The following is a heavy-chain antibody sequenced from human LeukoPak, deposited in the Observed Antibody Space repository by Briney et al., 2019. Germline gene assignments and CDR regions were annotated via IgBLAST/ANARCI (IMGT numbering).Heavy chain of an antibody. V-gene: IGHV3-64*01. J-gene: IGHJ4*02. CDR1: GFTFSSYA. CDR2: VSSNGGST. D-gene: IGHD3-22*01. Sequence: GGSLRLSCAASGFTFSSYAMHWVRQAPGKGLEYVSAVSSNGGSTYYANSVKGRFTISRDNSKNTLYLQMGSLRAEDMAVYYCARGPRQPSGYCYLAASFFDYWGQGTLVTVSS. CDR3: ARGPRQPSGYCYLAASFFDY.